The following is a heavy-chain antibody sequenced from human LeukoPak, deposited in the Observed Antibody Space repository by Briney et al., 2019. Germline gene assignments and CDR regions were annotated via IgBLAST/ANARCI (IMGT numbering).Heavy chain of an antibody. D-gene: IGHD3-22*01. CDR3: ARVNSSGYYFDY. CDR1: GYTFTGYY. V-gene: IGHV1-2*06. Sequence: ASVKVSCKASGYTFTGYYMHWVRQAPGQGLEWMGRINPNSGGTNYAQKFQGRVTMTRDTSISTAYMELSRLRSDDTAVYYCARVNSSGYYFDYWGQGTLVIVSS. J-gene: IGHJ4*02. CDR2: INPNSGGT.